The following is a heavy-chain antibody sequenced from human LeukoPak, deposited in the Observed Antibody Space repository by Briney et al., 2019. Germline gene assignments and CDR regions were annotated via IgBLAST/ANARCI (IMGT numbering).Heavy chain of an antibody. Sequence: PGGSLRLSCAASGFTFSSYAMSWVRQAPGKGLEWVSAISGNGDITYYTDSVKGRFTISRDNSKNTLYLQMNSLRAEGTAVYYCAKVTGGDMITYGGLDYWGQGTLVTVSS. J-gene: IGHJ4*02. CDR2: ISGNGDIT. CDR3: AKVTGGDMITYGGLDY. V-gene: IGHV3-23*01. D-gene: IGHD3-16*01. CDR1: GFTFSSYA.